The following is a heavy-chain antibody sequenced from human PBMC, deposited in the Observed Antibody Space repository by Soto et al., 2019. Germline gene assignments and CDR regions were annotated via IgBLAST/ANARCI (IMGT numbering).Heavy chain of an antibody. CDR3: ARVDY. CDR1: GFXFSSYS. J-gene: IGHJ4*02. Sequence: GXLRLSCASSGFXFSSYSMNWVRHVPGKGLEWVASISSGSSDTCYADSVKGRFMISRDNAHNSLFLQMNTLRPEDTAMYYCARVDYRGPGTQGPVS. CDR2: ISSGSSDT. V-gene: IGHV3-21*01.